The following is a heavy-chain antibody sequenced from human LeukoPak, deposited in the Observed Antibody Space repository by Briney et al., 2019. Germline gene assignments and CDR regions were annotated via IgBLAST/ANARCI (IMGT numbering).Heavy chain of an antibody. CDR1: GGSISSGSYY. Sequence: SETLSLTCTVSGGSISSGSYYWSWIRQPAGKGLEWIGRIYTSGSTNYNPSLKSRVTISVDTSKNQFSLKLSSVTAADTAVYYCARHPRSGSYYGVFDYWGQGTLVTVSS. V-gene: IGHV4-61*02. D-gene: IGHD1-26*01. CDR2: IYTSGST. CDR3: ARHPRSGSYYGVFDY. J-gene: IGHJ4*02.